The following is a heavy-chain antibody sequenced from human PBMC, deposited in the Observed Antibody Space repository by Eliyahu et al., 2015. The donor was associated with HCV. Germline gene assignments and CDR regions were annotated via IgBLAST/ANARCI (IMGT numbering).Heavy chain of an antibody. CDR3: TTPAETYYYDSEGY. CDR2: IKSKTDGGTT. Sequence: EVQLVESGGGLVKPGGSLXLSCAAAGFXFSNXWMSWVRQAPGKGLEWVGRIKSKTDGGTTDYAAPVKGRFTMSRDDSKNTLYLQMNSLKTEDTAVYYCTTPAETYYYDSEGYWGQGTLVTVSS. J-gene: IGHJ4*02. V-gene: IGHV3-15*01. CDR1: GFXFSNXW. D-gene: IGHD3-22*01.